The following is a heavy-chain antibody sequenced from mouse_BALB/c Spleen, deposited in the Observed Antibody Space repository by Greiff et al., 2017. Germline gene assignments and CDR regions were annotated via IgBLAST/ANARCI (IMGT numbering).Heavy chain of an antibody. J-gene: IGHJ4*01. V-gene: IGHV3-2*02. CDR2: ISYSGST. CDR3: ASIGNSYAMDY. D-gene: IGHD2-1*01. Sequence: VQLKESGPGLVKPSQSLSLTCTVTGYSITSDYAWNWIRQFPGNKLEWMGYISYSGSTSYNPSLKSRISITRDTSKNQFFLQLNSVTTEDTATYYCASIGNSYAMDYWGQGTSVTVSS. CDR1: GYSITSDYA.